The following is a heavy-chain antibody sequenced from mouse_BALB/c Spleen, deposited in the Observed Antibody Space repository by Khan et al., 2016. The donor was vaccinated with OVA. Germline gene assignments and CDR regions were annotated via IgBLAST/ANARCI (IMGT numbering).Heavy chain of an antibody. CDR2: ISYSGST. J-gene: IGHJ2*02. Sequence: EVQLQESGPGLVKPSQSLSLTCTVTGYSITSNYAWNWIRQFPGNKLEWMGYISYSGSTTYNPSLKSRISITRDTSKNQFFLQLKSVTTEDTATYYCARGNYYGYYFDYWRQGTSLTVSS. D-gene: IGHD1-1*01. CDR3: ARGNYYGYYFDY. CDR1: GYSITSNYA. V-gene: IGHV3-2*02.